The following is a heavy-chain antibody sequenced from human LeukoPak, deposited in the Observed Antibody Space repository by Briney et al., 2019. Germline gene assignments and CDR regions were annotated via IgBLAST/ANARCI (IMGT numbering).Heavy chain of an antibody. V-gene: IGHV4-4*07. CDR2: IYTSGST. CDR1: GGFISSYY. CDR3: AREGWSGYYTDY. D-gene: IGHD3-3*01. Sequence: SETLSLTCTVSGGFISSYYWSWIRRPAGKGLEWIGRIYTSGSTNYNPSLKSRVTMSVDTSKNQFSLKLSSVTAADTAVYYCAREGWSGYYTDYWGQGTLVTVSS. J-gene: IGHJ4*02.